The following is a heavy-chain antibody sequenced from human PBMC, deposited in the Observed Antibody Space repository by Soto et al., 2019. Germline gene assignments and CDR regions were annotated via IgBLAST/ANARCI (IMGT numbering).Heavy chain of an antibody. D-gene: IGHD2-21*01. J-gene: IGHJ5*02. Sequence: SETLSLTCTVSGGSVSSGSYQWTWIRQPPGKGLEWIGHIYVTGAVDYNPSLRDRITISQDTSERQFSLNLRLVTAADTAVYYCARLRIATNNYKWFDPWGQGTLVTVSS. V-gene: IGHV4-31*03. CDR2: IYVTGAV. CDR1: GGSVSSGSYQ. CDR3: ARLRIATNNYKWFDP.